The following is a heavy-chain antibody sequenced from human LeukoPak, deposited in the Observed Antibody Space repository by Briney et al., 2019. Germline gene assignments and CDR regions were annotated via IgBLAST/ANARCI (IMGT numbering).Heavy chain of an antibody. CDR2: IYYSGST. V-gene: IGHV4-31*03. CDR3: ARAHSSGDWFDP. J-gene: IGHJ5*02. CDR1: GGSISSGGYY. Sequence: SETLSLTCTVSGGSISSGGYYWSWIRQHPGKGLECIGYIYYSGSTYYNPSLRGRVTIPVDTSKNQFSLKLSSVTAADTAVYYCARAHSSGDWFDPWGQGTLVTVSS. D-gene: IGHD2-15*01.